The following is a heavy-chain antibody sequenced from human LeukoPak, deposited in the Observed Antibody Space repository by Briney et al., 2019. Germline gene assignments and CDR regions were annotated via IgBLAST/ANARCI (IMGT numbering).Heavy chain of an antibody. V-gene: IGHV1-8*02. D-gene: IGHD1-1*01. J-gene: IGHJ4*02. CDR3: ARGYSPTLRTTGNDY. Sequence: ASVXVSCKASGYTFTGYYMHWVRQAPGQGLEWMGWMNPDSGNTGCAQKFQGRVTMTRDTSINTAYMELHSLRSEDTAVYYCARGYSPTLRTTGNDYWGQGTLVTVSS. CDR2: MNPDSGNT. CDR1: GYTFTGYY.